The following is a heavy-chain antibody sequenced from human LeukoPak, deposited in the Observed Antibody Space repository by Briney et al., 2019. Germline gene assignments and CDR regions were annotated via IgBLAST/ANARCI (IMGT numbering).Heavy chain of an antibody. CDR2: IRSKASGGTT. CDR1: GFTFGDYT. Sequence: PGGTLRLSCTASGFTFGDYTMNWGRQPPGKGLEWLGFIRSKASGGTTEYAASVKGRFTISRDDSKSIAYLQMNRLKTEDTAVYYCTREIAVAGTLGYWGQGTLVPVS. D-gene: IGHD6-19*01. J-gene: IGHJ4*02. V-gene: IGHV3-49*04. CDR3: TREIAVAGTLGY.